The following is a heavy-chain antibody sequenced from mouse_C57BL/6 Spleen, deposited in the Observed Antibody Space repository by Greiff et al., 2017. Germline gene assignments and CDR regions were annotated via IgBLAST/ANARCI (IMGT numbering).Heavy chain of an antibody. J-gene: IGHJ2*01. D-gene: IGHD4-1*01. CDR1: GYAFSSSW. V-gene: IGHV1-82*01. CDR2: IYPGDGDT. Sequence: QVQLQQSGPELVKPGASVKISCKASGYAFSSSWMNWVKQRPGKGLEWIGRIYPGDGDTNYNGKFKGKATLTADKSSSTAYMQLSSLTSEDSAVYFCGTGTGPYFDYWGQGTTLTVSS. CDR3: GTGTGPYFDY.